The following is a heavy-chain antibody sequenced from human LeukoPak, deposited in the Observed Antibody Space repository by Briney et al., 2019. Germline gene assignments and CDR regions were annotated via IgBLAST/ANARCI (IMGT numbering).Heavy chain of an antibody. CDR1: GGSISSYY. D-gene: IGHD3-3*01. CDR2: IYTSGST. CDR3: ARRMRNYDFWSGAFDI. Sequence: SETLSLTCTVSGGSISSYYWSWILQPPGKGLEWIGYIYTSGSTNYNPSLKSRVTISVDTSKNQFSLKLSSVTAADTAVYYCARRMRNYDFWSGAFDIWGQGTMVTVSS. J-gene: IGHJ3*02. V-gene: IGHV4-4*09.